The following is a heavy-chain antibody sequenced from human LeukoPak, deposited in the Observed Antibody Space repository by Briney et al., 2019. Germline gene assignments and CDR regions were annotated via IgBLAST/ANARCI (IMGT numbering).Heavy chain of an antibody. CDR1: GFSLSGYW. Sequence: GGSLRLSCAASGFSLSGYWMHWVRQIPGKRLMWVARIRSDGSGTTYADPVKGRFTISRDNSKNTLYLQMNSLRDEDAAVYHCTRVQAGRSGLMDVWGRGTTVTVSS. J-gene: IGHJ6*02. CDR2: IRSDGSGT. D-gene: IGHD2-8*02. CDR3: TRVQAGRSGLMDV. V-gene: IGHV3-74*03.